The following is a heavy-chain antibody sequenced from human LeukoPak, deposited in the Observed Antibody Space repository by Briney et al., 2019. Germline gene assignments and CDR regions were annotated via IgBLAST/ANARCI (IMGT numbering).Heavy chain of an antibody. J-gene: IGHJ3*02. CDR3: AKDRASYYDFWSGQRDEAFDI. CDR1: GFTFSSYG. Sequence: GGSLRLSCAASGFTFSSYGMHWVRQAPGKGLEWVAFIRYDGSNKYYADSVKGRFTISRDNSKNTLYLQMNSLRAEDTAVYYCAKDRASYYDFWSGQRDEAFDIWGQGTMVTVSS. CDR2: IRYDGSNK. D-gene: IGHD3-3*01. V-gene: IGHV3-30*02.